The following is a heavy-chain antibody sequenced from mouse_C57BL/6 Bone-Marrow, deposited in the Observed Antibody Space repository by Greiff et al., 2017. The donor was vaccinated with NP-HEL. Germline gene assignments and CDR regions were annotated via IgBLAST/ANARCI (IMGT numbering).Heavy chain of an antibody. J-gene: IGHJ4*01. Sequence: VQLQQSGPGLVQPSQSLSITCTVSGFSLTSYGVHWVRQSPGKGLEWLGVIWSGGSTDYNAAFISRLSISKDNSKSQVFFKMNSLQADDTAIYYCARSPITTVVALYYYAMDYWGQGTSVTVSS. CDR2: IWSGGST. D-gene: IGHD1-1*01. CDR1: GFSLTSYG. CDR3: ARSPITTVVALYYYAMDY. V-gene: IGHV2-2*01.